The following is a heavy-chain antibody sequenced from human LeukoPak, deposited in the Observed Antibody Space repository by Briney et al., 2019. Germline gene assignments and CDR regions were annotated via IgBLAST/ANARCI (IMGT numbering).Heavy chain of an antibody. J-gene: IGHJ3*02. V-gene: IGHV3-21*01. Sequence: AGGSLRLSCAASGFTFSSYSMNWVRQAPGKGLEWVSSISSSSSYIYYADSVKGRFTISRDNDKNSLYLQMNSLRAEDTAVYYCARDNNYDILTGLNAFDIWGQGTMVTVSS. CDR3: ARDNNYDILTGLNAFDI. D-gene: IGHD3-9*01. CDR1: GFTFSSYS. CDR2: ISSSSSYI.